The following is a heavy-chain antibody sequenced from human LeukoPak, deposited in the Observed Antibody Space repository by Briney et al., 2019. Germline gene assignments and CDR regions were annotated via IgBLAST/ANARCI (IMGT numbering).Heavy chain of an antibody. CDR1: GFTFSGYW. Sequence: GGSLRLSCAASGFTFSGYWMSWVRQAPGKGLEWVASIKQDGSDKYYVDSVKGRFTISRDNAKKTLFLQMNALRAEDTAVYYCARGYGSPDFWGQGTLVTVSS. D-gene: IGHD2-15*01. CDR2: IKQDGSDK. V-gene: IGHV3-7*05. CDR3: ARGYGSPDF. J-gene: IGHJ4*02.